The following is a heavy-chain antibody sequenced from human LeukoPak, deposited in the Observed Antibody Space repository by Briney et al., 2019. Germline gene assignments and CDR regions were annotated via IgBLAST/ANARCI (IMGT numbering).Heavy chain of an antibody. CDR3: ARDVGGTLDY. J-gene: IGHJ4*02. CDR2: IKQDGSQT. CDR1: GFTFNSFW. D-gene: IGHD1-26*01. Sequence: GGSLRLSCAASGFTFNSFWMAWVRQAPGKGPEWVANIKQDGSQTNHVDSVKGRFTISRDNAKDSLYLQMNSLRAEDTAVYYCARDVGGTLDYWGQGTLVTVSS. V-gene: IGHV3-7*05.